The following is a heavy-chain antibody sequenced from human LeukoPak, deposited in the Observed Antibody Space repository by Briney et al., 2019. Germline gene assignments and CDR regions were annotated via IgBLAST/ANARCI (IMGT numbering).Heavy chain of an antibody. Sequence: SETLSLTCTVSGGSISSGSYYWSWIRQPAGKGLEWIGRIYTSGSTNYNPSLKSRVTISVDTSKNQFSLKLSSVTAADTAVYYCARGRGRVANYDYWGQGTLVTVSS. CDR2: IYTSGST. D-gene: IGHD3-3*01. CDR1: GGSISSGSYY. CDR3: ARGRGRVANYDY. J-gene: IGHJ4*02. V-gene: IGHV4-61*02.